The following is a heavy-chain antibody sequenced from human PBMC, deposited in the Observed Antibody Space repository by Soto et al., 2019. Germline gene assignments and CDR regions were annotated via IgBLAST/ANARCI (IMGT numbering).Heavy chain of an antibody. J-gene: IGHJ4*02. CDR2: IYYSGST. CDR1: GGSISSGGYY. CDR3: ARAPPGGYSGYDSGYYFDY. V-gene: IGHV4-31*03. D-gene: IGHD5-12*01. Sequence: SETLSLTCTVSGGSISSGGYYWSWIRQHPGKGLEWIGYIYYSGSTYYNPSLKSRVTISVDTSKNQFSLKLSSVTAADTAVYYCARAPPGGYSGYDSGYYFDYWGQGTLVTVS.